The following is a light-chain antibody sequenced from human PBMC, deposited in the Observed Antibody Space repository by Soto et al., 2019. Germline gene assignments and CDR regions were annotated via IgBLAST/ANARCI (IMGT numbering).Light chain of an antibody. CDR2: TNN. CDR3: AAWDDRLSGPV. V-gene: IGLV1-47*02. Sequence: QSVLTQPPSASGTPGQRVTISCSGSSSNIGSNYIYWYQQIPGTAPTIVIYTNNQRPSGVPDRFSGSKSGTSASLAISGLRSDDEAVYYCAAWDDRLSGPVFGGGTKVTVL. J-gene: IGLJ2*01. CDR1: SSNIGSNY.